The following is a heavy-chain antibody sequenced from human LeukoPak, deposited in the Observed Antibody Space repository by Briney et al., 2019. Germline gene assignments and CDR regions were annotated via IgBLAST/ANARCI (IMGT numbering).Heavy chain of an antibody. CDR3: ARASKVEAFDV. CDR2: IYGGSST. J-gene: IGHJ3*01. CDR1: GVTVSSTY. V-gene: IGHV3-66*01. Sequence: GGSLRLSCAASGVTVSSTYMSWVRQAPGKGLEWVSVIYGGSSTYNADSVKGRFTISRHNSKNTLFLQMNSLRAEDTAVYYCARASKVEAFDVWGQGTMVTVSS. D-gene: IGHD2-15*01.